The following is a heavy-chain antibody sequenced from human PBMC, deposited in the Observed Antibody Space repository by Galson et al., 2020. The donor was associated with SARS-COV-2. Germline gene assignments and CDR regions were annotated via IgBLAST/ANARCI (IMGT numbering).Heavy chain of an antibody. CDR2: IWYDGSNK. J-gene: IGHJ4*02. CDR1: GFTFSSYG. Sequence: TGGSLRLSCAASGFTFSSYGMHWVRQAPGKGLEWVAVIWYDGSNKYYADSVKGRFTISRDNSKNTLYLQMNSLRAEDTAVYYCAREGRFGELPTDGYWGQGTLVTVAS. V-gene: IGHV3-33*01. D-gene: IGHD3-10*01. CDR3: AREGRFGELPTDGY.